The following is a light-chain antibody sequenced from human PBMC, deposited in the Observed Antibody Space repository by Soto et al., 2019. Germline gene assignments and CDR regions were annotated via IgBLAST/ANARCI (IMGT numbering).Light chain of an antibody. V-gene: IGKV3D-15*01. CDR2: YIS. CDR1: QSLSSS. J-gene: IGKJ5*01. Sequence: EIVMTQSPATLSLSPGERAILSCRASQSLSSSFLAWYQQKPGQAPRLLIYYISTRATGIPARFSGSGSGTEFTLTINSLQSEDSAVYYCQQHNQWPITFGQGTRLEI. CDR3: QQHNQWPIT.